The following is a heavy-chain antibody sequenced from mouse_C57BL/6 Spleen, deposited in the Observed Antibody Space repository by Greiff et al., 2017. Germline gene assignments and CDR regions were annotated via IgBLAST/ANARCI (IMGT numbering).Heavy chain of an antibody. CDR1: GYTFTSYW. CDR2: IDPSDSYT. J-gene: IGHJ4*01. CDR3: ARNGYYVGDY. V-gene: IGHV1-50*01. D-gene: IGHD2-3*01. Sequence: QVQLQQPGAELVKPGASVKLSCKASGYTFTSYWMQWVKQRPGQGLEWIGEIDPSDSYTNYNQKVKGKATLTVDTSSSTAYMQLSSLTSEDSAVYYCARNGYYVGDYWGQGTSVTVSS.